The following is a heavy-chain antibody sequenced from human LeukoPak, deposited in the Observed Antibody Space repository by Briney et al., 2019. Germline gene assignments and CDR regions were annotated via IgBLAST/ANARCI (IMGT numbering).Heavy chain of an antibody. CDR3: ARGRGTVTRFSFDY. J-gene: IGHJ4*02. V-gene: IGHV4-34*01. CDR2: INHSGST. D-gene: IGHD4-17*01. CDR1: VGSFSGSY. Sequence: SETLSLTCAVYVGSFSGSYWSWISQPPGKGLEWIGEINHSGSTNYNPSLKSRVTISVDTSKNQFSLKLSSVTAADTAVYYCARGRGTVTRFSFDYWGQGTLVTVSS.